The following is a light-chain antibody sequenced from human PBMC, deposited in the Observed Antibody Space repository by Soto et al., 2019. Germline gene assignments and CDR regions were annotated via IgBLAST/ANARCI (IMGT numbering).Light chain of an antibody. Sequence: DIQMTQSPSTLSASVGDRVTITCRASQSISSWLAWYQQKPGKAPKLLIYKASSFESGVPSRFSGSGSGTEFTLTVSSLQPVDFAAYYCQQYNSYSYTFGQGTKLEIK. CDR1: QSISSW. CDR2: KAS. V-gene: IGKV1-5*03. CDR3: QQYNSYSYT. J-gene: IGKJ2*01.